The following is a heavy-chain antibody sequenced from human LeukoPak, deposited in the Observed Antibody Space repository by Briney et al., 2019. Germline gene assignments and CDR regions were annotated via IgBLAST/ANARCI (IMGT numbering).Heavy chain of an antibody. V-gene: IGHV1-69*06. D-gene: IGHD5-24*01. Sequence: VASVKVSCKASGGTFSSYAISWVRQAPGQGLEWMGRIIPIFGTANYAQKFQGRVTITADKSTSTAYMELSSLRSEDTAVYYCASGRWLQWNYWGQGTLVTVSS. CDR3: ASGRWLQWNY. J-gene: IGHJ4*02. CDR2: IIPIFGTA. CDR1: GGTFSSYA.